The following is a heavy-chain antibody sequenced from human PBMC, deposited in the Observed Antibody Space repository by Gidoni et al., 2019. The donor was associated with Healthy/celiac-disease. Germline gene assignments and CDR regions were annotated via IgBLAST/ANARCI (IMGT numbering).Heavy chain of an antibody. Sequence: QVQLQQWGAGLLQHSETLNMTCAVYGGSFSGYYWSWIRQPPGKGLKWIWEINHSGSTNDIPSLKSRVTISVDTSKNQFSLKLSSVNAADTAVYYGARGPGAVAARNCFDPWGQGTLVTVSS. CDR3: ARGPGAVAARNCFDP. J-gene: IGHJ5*02. D-gene: IGHD6-19*01. CDR2: INHSGST. V-gene: IGHV4-34*01. CDR1: GGSFSGYY.